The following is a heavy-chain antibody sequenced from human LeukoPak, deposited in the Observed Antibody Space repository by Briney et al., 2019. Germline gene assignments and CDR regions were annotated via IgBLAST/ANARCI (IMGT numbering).Heavy chain of an antibody. CDR2: IKQDGSEK. CDR1: GFTFSSYW. V-gene: IGHV3-7*03. D-gene: IGHD3-10*01. J-gene: IGHJ6*04. Sequence: PGGSLRLSCAASGFTFSSYWMGWVRQAPGKGLEWVANIKQDGSEKYYVDSVKGRFTISRDNAKNSLYLQMNSLRAEDTAVYYCARDNPLWFGELSPGYYYYYGMDVWGKGTTVTVSS. CDR3: ARDNPLWFGELSPGYYYYYGMDV.